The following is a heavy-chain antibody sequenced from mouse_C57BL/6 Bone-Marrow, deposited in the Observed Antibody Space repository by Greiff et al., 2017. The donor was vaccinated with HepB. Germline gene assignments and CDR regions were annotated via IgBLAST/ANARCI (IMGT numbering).Heavy chain of an antibody. V-gene: IGHV5-6*01. D-gene: IGHD1-1*01. CDR2: ISSGGSYT. Sequence: EVQLVESGGDLVKPGGSLKLSCAASGFTFSSYGMSWVRQTPDKRLEWVATISSGGSYTYYPDSVKGRFTISRDNAKNTLYLQMSSLKSEDTAMYYCARHDPLTTVVATGYFDVWGTGTTVTVSS. CDR1: GFTFSSYG. J-gene: IGHJ1*03. CDR3: ARHDPLTTVVATGYFDV.